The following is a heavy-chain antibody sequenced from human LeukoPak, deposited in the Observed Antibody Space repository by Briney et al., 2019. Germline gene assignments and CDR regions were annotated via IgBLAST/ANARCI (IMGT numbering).Heavy chain of an antibody. D-gene: IGHD3-10*01. J-gene: IGHJ4*02. CDR1: GFTFSDSA. CDR3: ARAGVYGSGSYAADY. CDR2: IWYDGDKK. Sequence: GGSLRLSCATSGFTFSDSAMHWVRQAPGKGLEWVAVIWYDGDKKDYADSVKGRFTISRGNSKNTLYLQMSSLRTEDTALYYCARAGVYGSGSYAADYWGQGTLVTVSS. V-gene: IGHV3-33*01.